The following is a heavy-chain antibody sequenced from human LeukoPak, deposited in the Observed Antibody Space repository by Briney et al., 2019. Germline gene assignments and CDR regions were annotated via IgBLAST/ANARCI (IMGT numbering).Heavy chain of an antibody. Sequence: SQTLSLTCAASGGTISSGSYYWSWIRQPAGKGLEWIGRIYTSGSTNYNPSLKSLITSSVDTSKNQFSLKLSSVTATAKAVYYCAREGKDSSGYYYESWFDPWGQGTLVTVSS. CDR2: IYTSGST. J-gene: IGHJ5*02. D-gene: IGHD3-22*01. CDR1: GGTISSGSYY. V-gene: IGHV4-61*02. CDR3: AREGKDSSGYYYESWFDP.